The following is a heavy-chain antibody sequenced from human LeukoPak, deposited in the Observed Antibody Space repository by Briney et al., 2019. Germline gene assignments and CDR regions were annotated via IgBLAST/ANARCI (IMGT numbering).Heavy chain of an antibody. Sequence: SETLSLTCAVYGGPFSTYYWTWIRQSPGKGLEWIGEINNNKSTNYTPSLKSRVTISVDTSKNQFSLNLTSVTAADTAVYYCAHSSSSLPTDSWGQGTLVIVS. CDR3: AHSSSSLPTDS. J-gene: IGHJ4*02. CDR2: INNNKST. V-gene: IGHV4-34*01. D-gene: IGHD6-6*01. CDR1: GGPFSTYY.